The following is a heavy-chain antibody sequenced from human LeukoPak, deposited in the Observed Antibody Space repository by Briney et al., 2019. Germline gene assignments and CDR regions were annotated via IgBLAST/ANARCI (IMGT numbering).Heavy chain of an antibody. D-gene: IGHD3-9*01. Sequence: SETLSLTCAVYGGSFSGYYWGWIRQPPGKGLEWIGEINHSGSTNYNPSLKSRVTISVDTSKNQFSLKLSSVTAADTAVYYCARGINVLRYFDWLRSHGMDVWGKGTTVTVSS. J-gene: IGHJ6*04. CDR2: INHSGST. CDR3: ARGINVLRYFDWLRSHGMDV. CDR1: GGSFSGYY. V-gene: IGHV4-34*01.